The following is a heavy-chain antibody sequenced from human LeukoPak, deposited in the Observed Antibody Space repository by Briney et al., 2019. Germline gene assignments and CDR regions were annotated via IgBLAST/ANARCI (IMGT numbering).Heavy chain of an antibody. CDR3: ARRKIAVAGTGTNWFDP. V-gene: IGHV1-69*13. Sequence: SVKVSCKASGGTFSSYAISWVRQAPGQGLEWMGGIIPIFGTANYAQKFQGRVTITADESTSTAYMELSSLRSEDTAVYYCARRKIAVAGTGTNWFDPWGQGTLVTVPS. J-gene: IGHJ5*02. D-gene: IGHD6-19*01. CDR1: GGTFSSYA. CDR2: IIPIFGTA.